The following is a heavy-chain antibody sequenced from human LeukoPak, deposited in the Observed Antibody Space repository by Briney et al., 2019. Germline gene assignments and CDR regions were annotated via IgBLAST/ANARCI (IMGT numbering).Heavy chain of an antibody. Sequence: SETLSLTCSVYGFSVNSADYWAWVRQPPGKGLEWIGYVSYRGTTNYNPSVESRVTISVDTSKNHFSLKLSSVTAADTAVYYCARGYPYGSNWSIFDLWGQGALVTVSS. J-gene: IGHJ4*02. V-gene: IGHV4-61*03. D-gene: IGHD6-13*01. CDR3: ARGYPYGSNWSIFDL. CDR1: GFSVNSADY. CDR2: VSYRGTT.